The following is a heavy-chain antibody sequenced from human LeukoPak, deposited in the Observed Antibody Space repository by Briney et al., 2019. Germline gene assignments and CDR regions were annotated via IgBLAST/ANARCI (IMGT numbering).Heavy chain of an antibody. V-gene: IGHV3-30-3*01. CDR3: VRESEYYFDHSASFDY. CDR2: MSSDGNVM. CDR1: GFTFTAYL. J-gene: IGHJ4*02. D-gene: IGHD3-22*01. Sequence: GGSLRLSCAASGFTFTAYLIHWVRQAPGKGLEWVAVMSSDGNVMFYADSVKGRFTISRDNSKNTLYLQMNSLRAEGTAVYYCVRESEYYFDHSASFDYWGQGTLVTVSS.